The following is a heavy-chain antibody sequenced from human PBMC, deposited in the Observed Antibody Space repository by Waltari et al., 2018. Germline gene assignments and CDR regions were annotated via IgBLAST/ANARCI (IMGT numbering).Heavy chain of an antibody. CDR2: IYYSGNT. CDR3: AKVWKNYRTDY. J-gene: IGHJ4*02. V-gene: IGHV4-39*07. Sequence: QLQLQESGPGLVKPSETLSLTCPASRGAISSSGYYWGWIRQPPGKGLEWMGSIYYSGNTYYNPSLKNRVTISVDTSKNQFSLKVTSVTAADTAVYYCAKVWKNYRTDYWGQGTLVTVSS. D-gene: IGHD1-7*01. CDR1: RGAISSSGYY.